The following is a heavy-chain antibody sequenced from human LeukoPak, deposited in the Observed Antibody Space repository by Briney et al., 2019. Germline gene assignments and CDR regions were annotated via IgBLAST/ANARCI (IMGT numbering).Heavy chain of an antibody. D-gene: IGHD2/OR15-2a*01. V-gene: IGHV4-39*01. Sequence: PSETLSLTCTVSGGSISSSSYYWGWIRQPPGNGPEWIGSIYYSGSTYYNPSLKSRVTISVDTSKNQFSLKLSSVTAADTAVYYCARAQTDFHDAFDIWGQGTMVTVSS. J-gene: IGHJ3*02. CDR1: GGSISSSSYY. CDR3: ARAQTDFHDAFDI. CDR2: IYYSGST.